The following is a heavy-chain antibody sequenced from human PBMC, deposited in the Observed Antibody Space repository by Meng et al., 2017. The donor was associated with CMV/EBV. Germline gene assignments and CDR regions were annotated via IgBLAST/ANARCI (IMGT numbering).Heavy chain of an antibody. Sequence: SETLSLTCAVYGGSFSGYYWSWIRQPPGKGLEWVGEINHSGSTNYNPSLKSRFAISVGTSKKQFSLKVSSVAAADTAMYYCARGIFGVDQWGQGTLVTVSS. V-gene: IGHV4-34*01. CDR1: GGSFSGYY. D-gene: IGHD3-3*01. CDR2: INHSGST. J-gene: IGHJ4*02. CDR3: ARGIFGVDQ.